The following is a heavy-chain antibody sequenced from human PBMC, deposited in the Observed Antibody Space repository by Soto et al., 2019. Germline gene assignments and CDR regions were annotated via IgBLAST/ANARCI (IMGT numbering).Heavy chain of an antibody. CDR3: ARGRLVFVFAYYYGMDV. Sequence: GESLRLSCEASGFTFSNYAMNWLRQAPWKWLEWISDITSDGSKTHYADSVKGRFTISRDNVEDTLFLHLNDVRGDDTAVYYCARGRLVFVFAYYYGMDVWGQGTTVTVSS. CDR1: GFTFSNYA. V-gene: IGHV3-23*01. CDR2: ITSDGSKT. D-gene: IGHD6-6*01. J-gene: IGHJ6*02.